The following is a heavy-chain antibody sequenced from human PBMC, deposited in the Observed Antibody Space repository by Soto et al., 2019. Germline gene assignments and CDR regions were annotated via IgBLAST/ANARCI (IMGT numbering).Heavy chain of an antibody. J-gene: IGHJ4*02. Sequence: EVQLLESGGGLVQPGRSLSLSCAASGFTFSSYAMSWVRPAPGKGLEWVSPISGSGGGTYYADSVKGRFTISRDNSKNTLYLHMNSLRAEDTAIYYCAKGLTSSSWYGMGYWGQGTLVTVSS. CDR1: GFTFSSYA. CDR3: AKGLTSSSWYGMGY. D-gene: IGHD6-13*01. CDR2: ISGSGGGT. V-gene: IGHV3-23*01.